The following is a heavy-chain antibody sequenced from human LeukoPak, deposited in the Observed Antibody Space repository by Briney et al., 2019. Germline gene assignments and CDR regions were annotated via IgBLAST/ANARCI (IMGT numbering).Heavy chain of an antibody. CDR1: GFTLTNYD. J-gene: IGHJ5*02. CDR2: MNPINGDT. CDR3: VRDGEGVAISVNFWFDP. D-gene: IGHD3-10*01. V-gene: IGHV1-8*01. Sequence: ASVKVSCKASGFTLTNYDINWVRQAPGQGLEWMGWMNPINGDTGYARKFQGRVTMTRDTSISTAYMELRSLTSEDTAIYYCVRDGEGVAISVNFWFDPWGQGTLVTVSS.